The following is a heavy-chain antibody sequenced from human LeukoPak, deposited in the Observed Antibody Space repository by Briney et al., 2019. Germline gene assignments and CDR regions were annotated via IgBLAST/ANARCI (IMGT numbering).Heavy chain of an antibody. J-gene: IGHJ6*02. V-gene: IGHV5-10-1*01. D-gene: IGHD1-26*01. CDR1: GYSFTTYW. Sequence: GESLQISCQGYGYSFTTYWITWVRQMPGKGLEWMGRIDPSDSYTNYSPSFQGHVTISADKSISTAYLQWSSLKASDTAMYYCARPAPPYSGSYPTFYGMDVWGQGTTVAVSS. CDR2: IDPSDSYT. CDR3: ARPAPPYSGSYPTFYGMDV.